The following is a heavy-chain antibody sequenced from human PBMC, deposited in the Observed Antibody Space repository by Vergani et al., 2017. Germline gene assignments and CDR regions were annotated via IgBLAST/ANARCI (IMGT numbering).Heavy chain of an antibody. CDR3: ARGRSTTGGGYSYGYLDY. D-gene: IGHD5-18*01. CDR1: GGSISSYY. Sequence: QVQLQESGPGLVKPSETLSLTCTVSGGSISSYYWSWIRQPPGKGLERIGYIYYSRSTNYNPSLKSRVTISVDTSMNQFSLKLSSVTAADTAVYYCARGRSTTGGGYSYGYLDYWGQGTLVTVSS. V-gene: IGHV4-59*12. J-gene: IGHJ4*02. CDR2: IYYSRST.